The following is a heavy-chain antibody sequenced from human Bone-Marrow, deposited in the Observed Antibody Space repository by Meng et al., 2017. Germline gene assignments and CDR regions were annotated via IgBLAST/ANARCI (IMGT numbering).Heavy chain of an antibody. J-gene: IGHJ5*02. D-gene: IGHD4-17*01. CDR1: GGSISSGGYS. Sequence: QLQLQESGSGLVKPSQTLSLTCAVSGGSISSGGYSWSWIRQPPGKGLEWIGYIYESGSTYYSPSLKSRVTISVDRSKNQFSLRLSSVTAADTAVYYCARGAMTTVSDWFDPWGQGTLVTVSS. CDR3: ARGAMTTVSDWFDP. CDR2: IYESGST. V-gene: IGHV4-30-2*01.